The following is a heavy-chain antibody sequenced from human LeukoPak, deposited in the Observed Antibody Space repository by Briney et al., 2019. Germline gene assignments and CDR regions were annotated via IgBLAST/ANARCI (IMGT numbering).Heavy chain of an antibody. J-gene: IGHJ6*04. CDR2: NSDGSST. D-gene: IGHD3-10*02. CDR3: AELGITMIGGV. V-gene: IGHV3-74*01. CDR1: GFTFSSYW. Sequence: GGSLRLSCAASGFTFSSYWMHWVRHAPGKGLVWVSRNSDGSSTSYADSVKGRFTISRDNAKNTLYLQMNSLRAEDTAVYYCAELGITMIGGVWGKGTTVTISS.